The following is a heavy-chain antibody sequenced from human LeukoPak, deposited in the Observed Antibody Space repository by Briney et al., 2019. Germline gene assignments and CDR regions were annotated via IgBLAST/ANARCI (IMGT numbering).Heavy chain of an antibody. CDR3: ARVVTGTPPRHAFDI. J-gene: IGHJ3*02. CDR1: GYTLTELS. V-gene: IGHV1-18*01. D-gene: IGHD1-20*01. CDR2: ISAYNGNT. Sequence: GASVKVSCKVSGYTLTELSMHWVRQAPGQGLEWMGWISAYNGNTNYAQKLQGRVTMTTDTSTSTAYMELRSLRSDDTAVYYCARVVTGTPPRHAFDIWGQGTMVTVSS.